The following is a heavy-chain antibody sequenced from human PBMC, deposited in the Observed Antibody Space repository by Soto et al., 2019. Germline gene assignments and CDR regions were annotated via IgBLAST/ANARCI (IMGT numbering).Heavy chain of an antibody. CDR2: IYTSGST. J-gene: IGHJ6*02. V-gene: IGHV4-4*07. D-gene: IGHD4-17*01. CDR3: ARDQSHGDYGGVYYYYYYGMDV. CDR1: GGSIISYH. Sequence: SATLSLTCTVSGGSIISYHWSWIRQPAGKGLEWIGRIYTSGSTNYNPSLKSRVTMSVDTSKNQFSLKLSSVTAADTAVYYCARDQSHGDYGGVYYYYYYGMDVWGQGTTVTVSS.